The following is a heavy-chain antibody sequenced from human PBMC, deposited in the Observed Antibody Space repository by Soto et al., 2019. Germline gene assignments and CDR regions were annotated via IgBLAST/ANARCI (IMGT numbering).Heavy chain of an antibody. CDR3: AKDYSNYYYYYAMDV. J-gene: IGHJ6*02. Sequence: GGSLRLSCAASGFTFSSYAMSWVRQAPGKGLEWVSAISGSGGSTYYADSVKGRFTISRDNSKNTLYLQMNSLRAEDTAVYYCAKDYSNYYYYYAMDVWGQGTTVTAP. CDR2: ISGSGGST. D-gene: IGHD4-4*01. CDR1: GFTFSSYA. V-gene: IGHV3-23*01.